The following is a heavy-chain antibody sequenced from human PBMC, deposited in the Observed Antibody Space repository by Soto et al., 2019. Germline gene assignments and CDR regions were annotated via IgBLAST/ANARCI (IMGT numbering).Heavy chain of an antibody. V-gene: IGHV3-48*02. Sequence: GESLRLSCAASGFTFISYSMSWVRQAPGKGLEWVSYISNSGSIIHDADSVKGRFTISRDNAKNSLSLQMNSLRDEDTAVYYCVRVFVSNSFDIWGQGTVVNVSS. CDR3: VRVFVSNSFDI. CDR2: ISNSGSII. CDR1: GFTFISYS. J-gene: IGHJ3*02. D-gene: IGHD3-3*01.